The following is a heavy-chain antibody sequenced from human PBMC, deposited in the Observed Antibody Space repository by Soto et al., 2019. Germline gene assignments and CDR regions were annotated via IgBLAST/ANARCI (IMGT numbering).Heavy chain of an antibody. D-gene: IGHD6-19*01. V-gene: IGHV4-59*08. Sequence: SETLSLTCTVSGGSISSYYWSWIRQPPGKGLEWIGYIYYSGSTNYNPSLKSRVTISVDTSKNQFSLKLSSVTAADTAVYYCARNGYSSGWSRIYYSSYYMDVWGKGTTVTLSS. CDR3: ARNGYSSGWSRIYYSSYYMDV. J-gene: IGHJ6*03. CDR2: IYYSGST. CDR1: GGSISSYY.